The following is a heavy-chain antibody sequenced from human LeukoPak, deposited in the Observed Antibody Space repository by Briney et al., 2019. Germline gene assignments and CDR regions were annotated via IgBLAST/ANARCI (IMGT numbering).Heavy chain of an antibody. CDR3: ARGYFDWLSPEVNWFDP. V-gene: IGHV4-59*01. CDR2: IYYSGST. CDR1: GGPFSSYN. D-gene: IGHD3-9*01. Sequence: PSETLSLTCTVSGGPFSSYNGSWIRHPPGKGREGIGYIYYSGSTNYNPSLKSRVTISVDTSKNQFSLKLSSVTAADTAVYYCARGYFDWLSPEVNWFDPWGQGTLVTVSS. J-gene: IGHJ5*02.